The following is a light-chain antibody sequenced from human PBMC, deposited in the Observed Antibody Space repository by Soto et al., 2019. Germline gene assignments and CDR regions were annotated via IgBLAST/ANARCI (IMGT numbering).Light chain of an antibody. CDR3: QQYNKWPYT. CDR2: GTS. CDR1: QSVGRN. Sequence: EMVMTQSPVALSVSPGESAALSYRASQSVGRNFAWYQQRPGQAPRVLIYGTSTRATGVPARFSGSGSGTDFTLTISSLQSEDFAVYYCQQYNKWPYTFGQGTRLEIK. J-gene: IGKJ2*01. V-gene: IGKV3-15*01.